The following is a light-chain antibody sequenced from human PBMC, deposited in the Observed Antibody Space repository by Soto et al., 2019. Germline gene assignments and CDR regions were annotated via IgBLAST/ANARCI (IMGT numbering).Light chain of an antibody. V-gene: IGKV3-15*01. Sequence: EILSRQSPATLSVSPGERATLSCRASQSVSSNLAWYQQKPGQAPRLLIYGASTRATGIPARFSGSGSWTDFTLPISRLEPEDFAVYYCQQYNNWSITFGQGTPLEIK. CDR3: QQYNNWSIT. CDR1: QSVSSN. CDR2: GAS. J-gene: IGKJ5*01.